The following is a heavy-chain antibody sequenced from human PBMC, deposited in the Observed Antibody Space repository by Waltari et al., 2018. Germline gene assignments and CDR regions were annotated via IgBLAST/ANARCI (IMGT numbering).Heavy chain of an antibody. V-gene: IGHV3-23*04. CDR1: GFSFNSDA. J-gene: IGHJ6*03. D-gene: IGHD1-7*01. CDR3: AKAHWDYGNYYYYYLDG. CDR2: SSCNCVSS. Sequence: EVQLVVSGGGLLPLGGCLRRSCAASGFSFNSDAMDRVRQAPGGGAEWGSTSSCNCVSSCYAASVEGRFTISRDKSRNPVYLKMSSLRAEDTAIYYCAKAHWDYGNYYYYYLDGWGNGTTVIVSS.